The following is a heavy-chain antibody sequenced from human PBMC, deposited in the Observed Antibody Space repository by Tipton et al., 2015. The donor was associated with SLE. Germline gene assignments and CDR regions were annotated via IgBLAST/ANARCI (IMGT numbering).Heavy chain of an antibody. Sequence: LRLSCTVSGGSISTYYWSWIRQPPGRGLEWIGFIYYGGTANNNPSLKSRVTISVDRSKNQFSLRLSSVTAADTAVYYCATARGVTTGWYFDLWGRGTLVTVSS. J-gene: IGHJ2*01. V-gene: IGHV4-59*01. D-gene: IGHD4-17*01. CDR2: IYYGGTA. CDR3: ATARGVTTGWYFDL. CDR1: GGSISTYY.